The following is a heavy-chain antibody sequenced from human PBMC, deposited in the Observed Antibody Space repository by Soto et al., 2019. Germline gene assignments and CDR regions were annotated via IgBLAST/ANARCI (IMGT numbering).Heavy chain of an antibody. CDR2: IYRGGGT. J-gene: IGHJ3*02. CDR1: GLSVTANY. V-gene: IGHV3-53*01. CDR3: ARRDDSETFDI. Sequence: EVHLVESGGGLIQPGGSLRLICAASGLSVTANYITWVRQAPGKGLEWLSVIYRGGGTYYADSLKGRANISRDGSRIMVFRQMNRLTAEDAGVYYCARRDDSETFDIWGRGTVVTVSS. D-gene: IGHD5-18*01.